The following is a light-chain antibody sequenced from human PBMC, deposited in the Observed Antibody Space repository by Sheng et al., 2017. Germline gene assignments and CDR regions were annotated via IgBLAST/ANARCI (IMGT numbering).Light chain of an antibody. CDR3: QQYHSYPLT. CDR1: QSISTW. V-gene: IGKV1-5*03. Sequence: DIQMTQSPSTLSASVGDRVTITCRASQSISTWLAWYQQKPGKAPKLLIYKASNLDSGVPSRFSGSGSGTEFTLTISSLQPDDFATYYCQQYHSYPLTFGGGTTVAIE. J-gene: IGKJ4*01. CDR2: KAS.